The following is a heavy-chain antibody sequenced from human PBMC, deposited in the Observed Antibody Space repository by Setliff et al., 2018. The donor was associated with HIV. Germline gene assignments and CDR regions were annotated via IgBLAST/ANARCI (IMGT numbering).Heavy chain of an antibody. Sequence: PGGSLRLSCAASGFTFSSYGMHWVRQAPGKGLEWVAVISCDGSSKYYADSVKGRFTISRDNSKNTLYLQMNSLRAEDTAVYYCAKDPHLIVGATGGLIDYWGQGTLVTVSS. J-gene: IGHJ4*02. D-gene: IGHD1-26*01. CDR1: GFTFSSYG. V-gene: IGHV3-30*18. CDR2: ISCDGSSK. CDR3: AKDPHLIVGATGGLIDY.